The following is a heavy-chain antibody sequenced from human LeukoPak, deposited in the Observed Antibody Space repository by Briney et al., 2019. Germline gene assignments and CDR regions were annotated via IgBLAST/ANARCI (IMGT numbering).Heavy chain of an antibody. D-gene: IGHD5-24*01. J-gene: IGHJ5*02. V-gene: IGHV3-66*01. CDR3: ARDVATISNWFDP. Sequence: PGGSLRLSCAASGFTFSNYAMHWVRQAPGKGLEWVSVIYSGGSTYYADSVKGRFTISRDNSKNTLYLQMNRLRAEDTAVYYCARDVATISNWFDPWGQGTLVTVSS. CDR1: GFTFSNYA. CDR2: IYSGGST.